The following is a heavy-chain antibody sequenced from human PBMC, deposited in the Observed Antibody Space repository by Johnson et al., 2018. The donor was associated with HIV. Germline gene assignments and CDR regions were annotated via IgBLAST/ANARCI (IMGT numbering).Heavy chain of an antibody. Sequence: EQLVVSGGGLVQPGGSLRLSCAASGFTFSNHDMHWVRQATGTRLEWVSGINTVGDTFYSGSVKGRFTISRDNAKNSLYLQVSTLTAGDTALYYCVRDDRPDGFDIWGQGTMVTVSS. CDR1: GFTFSNHD. CDR3: VRDDRPDGFDI. CDR2: INTVGDT. J-gene: IGHJ3*02. V-gene: IGHV3-13*01.